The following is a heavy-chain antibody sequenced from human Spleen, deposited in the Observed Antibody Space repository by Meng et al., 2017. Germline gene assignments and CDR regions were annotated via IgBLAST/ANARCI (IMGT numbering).Heavy chain of an antibody. Sequence: ASVKVSCKASDYTFTTSGISWVRQAPGQGLEWMGWINTYNGDTKYAQQFQGRVTMTTDTSTSTGYMELRSLTSDDTAVYFCARKAGNCISTTCYSLDYWGQGTLVTVSS. V-gene: IGHV1-18*01. CDR1: DYTFTTSG. CDR3: ARKAGNCISTTCYSLDY. J-gene: IGHJ4*02. D-gene: IGHD2-2*01. CDR2: INTYNGDT.